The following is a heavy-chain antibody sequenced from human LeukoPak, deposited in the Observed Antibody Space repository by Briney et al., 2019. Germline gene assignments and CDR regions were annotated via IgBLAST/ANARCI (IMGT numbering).Heavy chain of an antibody. Sequence: GGSLRLSCAASGFTFSSYSMNWVRQAPGKGLSLVSYISSSSNTIYYADSVKGRFTISRDNAKNSLYLQMNSLRAEDTAVYYCASGAGYYYGSGSHLGWFDPWGQGTLVTVSS. CDR1: GFTFSSYS. CDR3: ASGAGYYYGSGSHLGWFDP. J-gene: IGHJ5*02. CDR2: ISSSSNTI. V-gene: IGHV3-48*01. D-gene: IGHD3-10*01.